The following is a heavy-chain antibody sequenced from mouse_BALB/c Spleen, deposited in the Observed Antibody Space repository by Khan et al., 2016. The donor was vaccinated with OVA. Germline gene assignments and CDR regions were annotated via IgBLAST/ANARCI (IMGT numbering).Heavy chain of an antibody. CDR2: IYPGDGTT. V-gene: IGHV1S56*01. D-gene: IGHD2-4*01. J-gene: IGHJ4*01. CDR3: AREGLRGVAMDY. Sequence: QVQLKESGPELVKPGALVKISCKASGYTFTSYEINWVKQRPGQGFEWIGWIYPGDGTTHYNEKFKGKATLTADESSSTAYMQLSNLPTETSAVFFWAREGLRGVAMDYWGQGTSVTVSS. CDR1: GYTFTSYE.